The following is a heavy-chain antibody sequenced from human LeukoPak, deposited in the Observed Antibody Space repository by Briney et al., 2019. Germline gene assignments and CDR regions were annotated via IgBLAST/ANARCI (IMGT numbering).Heavy chain of an antibody. CDR2: IGTDGSSI. J-gene: IGHJ3*02. Sequence: PGGSLRPSCAASGFTFSSHNMNWVRQAPMKGLEWVSSIGTDGSSIYYADSVQGRFTNSRDNAKNSLYLQMNSLTAEDTAVYYCARKMKTGDRVGTFDIWGQGTMVTVSS. D-gene: IGHD1-1*01. CDR3: ARKMKTGDRVGTFDI. V-gene: IGHV3-21*01. CDR1: GFTFSSHN.